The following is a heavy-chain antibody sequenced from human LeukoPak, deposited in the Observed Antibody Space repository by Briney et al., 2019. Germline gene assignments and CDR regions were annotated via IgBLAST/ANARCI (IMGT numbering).Heavy chain of an antibody. CDR3: AALGMVRGVIKNWFDP. V-gene: IGHV1-24*01. J-gene: IGHJ5*02. CDR2: FDPEDGET. CDR1: GYTLTELS. D-gene: IGHD3-10*01. Sequence: GASVKVSCKVSGYTLTELSMHWVRQAPGKGLEWMGGFDPEDGETIYEQKFQGRVTMTEDTSTDTAYMELSSLRSEDTAVYYCAALGMVRGVIKNWFDPWGQGTLVTVSS.